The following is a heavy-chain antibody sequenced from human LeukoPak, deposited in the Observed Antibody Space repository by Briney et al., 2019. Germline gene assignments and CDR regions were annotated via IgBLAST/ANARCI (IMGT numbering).Heavy chain of an antibody. V-gene: IGHV3-21*01. Sequence: GGSLRLSCAASGFTFSSYSMNWVRQAPGKGLEWVSSISSSSSYIYYADSVKGRFTISRDNAKNSLYLQMNSLRAEDTAVYYCARDPVMAAAGHAVDYWGQGTLVTVSS. CDR2: ISSSSSYI. CDR3: ARDPVMAAAGHAVDY. J-gene: IGHJ4*02. CDR1: GFTFSSYS. D-gene: IGHD6-13*01.